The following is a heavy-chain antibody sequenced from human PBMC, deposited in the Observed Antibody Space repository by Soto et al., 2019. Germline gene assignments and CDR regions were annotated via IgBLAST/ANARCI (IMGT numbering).Heavy chain of an antibody. CDR1: GFTFSSYA. Sequence: LRLSCAASGFTFSSYAMSWVRQAPGKGLEWVSAISGSGGSTYYADSVKGRFTISRDNSKNTLYLQMNSLRAEDTAVYYCAKALRLDSSGSPGAFDIWGQGTMVTVSS. CDR2: ISGSGGST. CDR3: AKALRLDSSGSPGAFDI. J-gene: IGHJ3*02. D-gene: IGHD3-22*01. V-gene: IGHV3-23*01.